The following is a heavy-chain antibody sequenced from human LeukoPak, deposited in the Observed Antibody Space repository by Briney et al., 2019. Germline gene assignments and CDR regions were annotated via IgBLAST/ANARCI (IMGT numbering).Heavy chain of an antibody. J-gene: IGHJ4*02. D-gene: IGHD2-15*01. CDR1: GYTFTSYS. CDR2: ISAYKGNT. CDR3: ARASYCPDRSCYSDY. Sequence: GSSVKVSCKASGYTFTSYSISWVRQAPGQGLEWVGWISAYKGNTNYAQKVKGRSTITTDTATATVYMELRSLNSDDAAVDYGARASYCPDRSCYSDYWGQGTLVTVSS. V-gene: IGHV1-18*01.